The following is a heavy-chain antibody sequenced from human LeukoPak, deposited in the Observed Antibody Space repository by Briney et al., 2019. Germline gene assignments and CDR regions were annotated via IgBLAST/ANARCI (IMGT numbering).Heavy chain of an antibody. J-gene: IGHJ4*02. CDR1: GGSFSGYY. CDR2: INHSGST. Sequence: PSETLSLTCAVYGGSFSGYYWSWIRQPPGKGLEWIGEINHSGSTNYNPSLKSRVTISVDTSKNQFSLKLSSVTAADTAVYYCARELAGTEYWGQGTLVTVSS. CDR3: ARELAGTEY. V-gene: IGHV4-34*01. D-gene: IGHD6-13*01.